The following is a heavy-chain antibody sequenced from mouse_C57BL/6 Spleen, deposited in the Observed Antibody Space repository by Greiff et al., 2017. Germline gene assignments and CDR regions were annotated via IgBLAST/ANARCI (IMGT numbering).Heavy chain of an antibody. CDR3: ARGLYYDSSSYYAMDY. Sequence: QVQLQQSGAELVKPGASVKLSCKASGYTFTSYWMQWVKQRPGQGLEWIGEIDPSDCYTNYNQKFKGKATFTADTSSSTAYMQLSSLTSEDSAVYYSARGLYYDSSSYYAMDYWGQGTSVTVSS. D-gene: IGHD1-1*01. CDR2: IDPSDCYT. CDR1: GYTFTSYW. J-gene: IGHJ4*01. V-gene: IGHV1-50*01.